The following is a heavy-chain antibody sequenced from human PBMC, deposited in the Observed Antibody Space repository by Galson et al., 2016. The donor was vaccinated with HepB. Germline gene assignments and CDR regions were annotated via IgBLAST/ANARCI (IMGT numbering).Heavy chain of an antibody. CDR3: ARYCSSTSCSRYGDILTGYDGPF. J-gene: IGHJ4*02. V-gene: IGHV4-39*01. D-gene: IGHD2-2*01. Sequence: SETLSLTCTVSGGSISSSRYSWGWIRQPPGKGLEWIGCLYYSGSTYYNSSLKRRVTISVDTPKNQFSLTLSAVTAADTAVYYCARYCSSTSCSRYGDILTGYDGPFWGQGTLVTVSS. CDR2: LYYSGST. CDR1: GGSISSSRYS.